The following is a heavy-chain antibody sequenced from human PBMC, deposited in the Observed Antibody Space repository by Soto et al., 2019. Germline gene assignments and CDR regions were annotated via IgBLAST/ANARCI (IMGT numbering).Heavy chain of an antibody. D-gene: IGHD6-19*01. Sequence: ASVKVSCKASGYTFSGFYMHWVRQAPGQGLEWMGWINPNSGGTKSAEKFQGRVTMTRDTSISTAYMELSRLTSDDTAVYYCASAAVTGTAGLNFWGQGTQVTVSS. CDR3: ASAAVTGTAGLNF. V-gene: IGHV1-2*02. CDR1: GYTFSGFY. J-gene: IGHJ4*02. CDR2: INPNSGGT.